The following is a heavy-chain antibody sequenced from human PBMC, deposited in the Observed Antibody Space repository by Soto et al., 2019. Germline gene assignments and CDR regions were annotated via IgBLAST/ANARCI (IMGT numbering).Heavy chain of an antibody. D-gene: IGHD1-7*01. J-gene: IGHJ3*02. CDR3: ARGQVELHAFDI. Sequence: VGSLRLSCAASGFTFISYAMHWGLQAPGKGLEWVAVISYDGSNKYYADSVKGRFTISRDNSKSTLYLQMNSLRAEDTAVYYCARGQVELHAFDIWGQGTMVTVSS. CDR1: GFTFISYA. CDR2: ISYDGSNK. V-gene: IGHV3-30-3*01.